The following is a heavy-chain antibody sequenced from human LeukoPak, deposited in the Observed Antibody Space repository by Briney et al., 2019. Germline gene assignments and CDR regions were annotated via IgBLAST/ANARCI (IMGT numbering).Heavy chain of an antibody. CDR3: ARAGYYDSSGYYRGTPQHY. D-gene: IGHD3-22*01. CDR2: IIPILGIA. J-gene: IGHJ4*02. CDR1: GGTFSSYA. V-gene: IGHV1-69*04. Sequence: SVKVSCKASGGTFSSYAISWVRQAPGQGLEWMGRIIPILGIANYAQKFQGRVTITADKSTSTAYMELSSLRSEDTAVYYCARAGYYDSSGYYRGTPQHYWGQGTLVTVSS.